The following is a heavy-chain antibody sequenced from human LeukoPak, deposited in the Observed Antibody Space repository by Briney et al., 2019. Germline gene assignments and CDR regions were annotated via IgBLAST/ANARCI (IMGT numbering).Heavy chain of an antibody. CDR2: VKQDGSEK. J-gene: IGHJ3*02. CDR3: ARGGSSDWYENAFDI. Sequence: GGSLRLSCAASGFTFSSYWMSWVRQAPGKGLEWVANVKQDGSEKYYVDSVKGRFTISRDNAKNSLYLHMNSLRAEDTAVYYCARGGSSDWYENAFDIWGQGTMVTVSS. CDR1: GFTFSSYW. D-gene: IGHD6-19*01. V-gene: IGHV3-7*01.